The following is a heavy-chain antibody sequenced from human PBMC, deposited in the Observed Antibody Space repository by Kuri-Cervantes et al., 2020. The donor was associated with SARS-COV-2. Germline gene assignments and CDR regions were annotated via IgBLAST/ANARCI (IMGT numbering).Heavy chain of an antibody. CDR3: ARHVRTYSSLSPFFDY. D-gene: IGHD6-6*01. J-gene: IGHJ4*02. CDR1: GYTFSNYW. V-gene: IGHV5-51*01. Sequence: GGSLRLSCKGSGYTFSNYWIGWVRQMPGKGLEWMGIIYPGDSDTRYSPSFQGQVTISADKSISTAYLQWSSLKASDTAMYYCARHVRTYSSLSPFFDYWGQGTLVTVSS. CDR2: IYPGDSDT.